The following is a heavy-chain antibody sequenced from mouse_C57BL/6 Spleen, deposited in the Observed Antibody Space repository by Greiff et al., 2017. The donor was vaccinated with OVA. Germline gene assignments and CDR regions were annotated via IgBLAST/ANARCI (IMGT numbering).Heavy chain of an antibody. CDR3: ARRDSSGYGYYFDY. D-gene: IGHD3-2*02. V-gene: IGHV1-64*01. Sequence: VQLQQPGAELVKPGASVKLSCKASGYTFTSYWMHWVKQRPGQGLEWIGMIHPNSGSTNYNEKFKSKATLTVDKSSSTAYMQLSSLTSDDSAVYYCARRDSSGYGYYFDYWGQGTTLTVSA. J-gene: IGHJ2*01. CDR2: IHPNSGST. CDR1: GYTFTSYW.